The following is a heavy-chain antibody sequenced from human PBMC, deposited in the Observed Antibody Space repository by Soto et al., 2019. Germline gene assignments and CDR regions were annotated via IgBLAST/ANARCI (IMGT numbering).Heavy chain of an antibody. CDR1: GFTFSSYA. J-gene: IGHJ6*03. D-gene: IGHD4-4*01. CDR2: VSSDGSST. CDR3: ARSTTHSYYYYMDV. V-gene: IGHV3-74*01. Sequence: PGGSLRLSCAASGFTFSSYAMHWVRQAPGKGLVWVSRVSSDGSSTTYADSVKGRFTISRDNAKNTLYLQMNSLRAEDTAVYYCARSTTHSYYYYMDVWGKGTTVTVSS.